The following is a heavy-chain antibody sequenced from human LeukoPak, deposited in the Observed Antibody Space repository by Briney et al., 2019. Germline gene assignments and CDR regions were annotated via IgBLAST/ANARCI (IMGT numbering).Heavy chain of an antibody. V-gene: IGHV3-20*04. D-gene: IGHD6-25*01. CDR2: INWNGGST. CDR1: GFTFDDYG. Sequence: GGSLRLSCAASGFTFDDYGMSWVRQAPGKGLEWVSGINWNGGSTGYADSVKGRFTISRDNAKSSLYLQMNSLRAEDTALYYCARALSLAAADPFDYWGQGTLVTVSS. CDR3: ARALSLAAADPFDY. J-gene: IGHJ4*02.